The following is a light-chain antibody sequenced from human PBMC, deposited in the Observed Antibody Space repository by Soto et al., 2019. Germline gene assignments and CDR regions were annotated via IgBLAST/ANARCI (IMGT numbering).Light chain of an antibody. V-gene: IGKV3-20*01. CDR2: GAS. J-gene: IGKJ1*01. CDR3: QQYKSYWT. CDR1: QSFTTSQ. Sequence: PGERATLFCRASQSFTTSQLAWYQQIPGQPPRLLIYGASSRATGIPDRFSGSGSGTDFTLTISSLQPDDFATYYCQQYKSYWTFGQGTKVDIK.